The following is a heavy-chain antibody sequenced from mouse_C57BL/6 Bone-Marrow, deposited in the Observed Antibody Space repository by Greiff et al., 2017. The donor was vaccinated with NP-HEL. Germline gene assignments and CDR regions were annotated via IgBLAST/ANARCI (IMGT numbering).Heavy chain of an antibody. Sequence: EVQGVESGPGLAKPSQTLSLTCSVTGYSITSDYWNWIRKFPGNKLEYMGYISYSGSTYYNPSLKSRISITRDTSKNQYYLQLNSVTTEDTATYYCARYRFYYGNSWYFDVWGTGTTVTVSS. CDR2: ISYSGST. CDR1: GYSITSDY. V-gene: IGHV3-8*01. J-gene: IGHJ1*03. D-gene: IGHD2-1*01. CDR3: ARYRFYYGNSWYFDV.